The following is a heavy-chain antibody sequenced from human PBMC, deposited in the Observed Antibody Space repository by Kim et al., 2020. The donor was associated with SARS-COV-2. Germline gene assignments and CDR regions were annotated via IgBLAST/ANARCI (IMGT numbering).Heavy chain of an antibody. V-gene: IGHV3-23*01. CDR1: RFNFSNYA. D-gene: IGHD3-10*01. CDR2: ISESGTNT. Sequence: GGSLRLSCATTRFNFSNYAMTWVRQAPGKGLEWVSRISESGTNTFYADSVKGRFTISRDNSKKTLYLQMSSLRADDTAVYYCAKPYYYGLVGFPGSFHMWGQGTMVTVSP. CDR3: AKPYYYGLVGFPGSFHM. J-gene: IGHJ3*02.